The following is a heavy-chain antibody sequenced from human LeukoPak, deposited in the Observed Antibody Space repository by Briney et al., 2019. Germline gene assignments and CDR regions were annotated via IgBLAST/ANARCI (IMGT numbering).Heavy chain of an antibody. Sequence: PGGSLRLSCAASGFTFSSYSMNWVRQAPGKGLEWVSSISSSSSYIYYADSVKGRSTISRDNAKNSLYLQMNSLRAEDTAVYYCARDFRSSSWYNYFDYWGQGTLVTVSS. CDR2: ISSSSSYI. V-gene: IGHV3-21*01. CDR1: GFTFSSYS. J-gene: IGHJ4*02. CDR3: ARDFRSSSWYNYFDY. D-gene: IGHD6-13*01.